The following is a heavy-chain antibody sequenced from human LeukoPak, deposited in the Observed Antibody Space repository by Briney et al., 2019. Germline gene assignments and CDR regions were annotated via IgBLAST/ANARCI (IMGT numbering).Heavy chain of an antibody. D-gene: IGHD1-20*01. J-gene: IGHJ4*02. V-gene: IGHV3-23*01. CDR2: ISGSGGST. Sequence: PGGSLRLSCAASGFTFSSYAMSWVRQAPGKGLEWVSAISGSGGSTYYADSVKGRFTISRDNSKNTLYLQMNSLRAEDTAVYYCAKDSLNWNDETDSDDGFDYWGQGTLVTVSS. CDR3: AKDSLNWNDETDSDDGFDY. CDR1: GFTFSSYA.